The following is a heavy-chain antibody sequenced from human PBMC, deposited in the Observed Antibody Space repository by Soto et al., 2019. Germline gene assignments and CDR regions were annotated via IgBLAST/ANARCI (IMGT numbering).Heavy chain of an antibody. D-gene: IGHD3-3*01. Sequence: SETLSLTCAVSGGSISSRGYSWSWIRQPPGKGLEWIGYIYHSGSTYYNPSLKSRVTISVDRSKNQFSLKLSSVTAADTAVYYCARERDYDFWTGQTLYYYGMDVWGQGTPVTVSS. J-gene: IGHJ6*02. CDR3: ARERDYDFWTGQTLYYYGMDV. V-gene: IGHV4-30-2*01. CDR2: IYHSGST. CDR1: GGSISSRGYS.